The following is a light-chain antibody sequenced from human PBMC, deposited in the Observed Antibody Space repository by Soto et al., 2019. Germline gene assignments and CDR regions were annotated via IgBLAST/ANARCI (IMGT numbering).Light chain of an antibody. Sequence: EIEMTQSPATLSLSPGERATLYCWASQSVSSNLAWYQQKPGQALRLLIYGASIRVTGVPARFSGSGSGTELILIISSLQSEDFAVYYCQQRSNWPRTFGQGTKVDI. CDR3: QQRSNWPRT. CDR2: GAS. CDR1: QSVSSN. J-gene: IGKJ1*01. V-gene: IGKV3-15*01.